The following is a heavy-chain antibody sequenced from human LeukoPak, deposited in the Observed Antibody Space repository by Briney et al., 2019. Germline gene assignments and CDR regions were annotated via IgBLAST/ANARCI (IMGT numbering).Heavy chain of an antibody. CDR1: GFTFSSHA. J-gene: IGHJ4*02. Sequence: GGSLRLSCAASGFTFSSHAMHWVRQAPGKGLEWVSLISGDGVNTHYADSVKGRFTISRDNSKNSLHLQMNSLRTEDTAFYYCAKEPYSGSYFDYFDYWGQGALVTVSS. CDR3: AKEPYSGSYFDYFDY. CDR2: ISGDGVNT. D-gene: IGHD1-26*01. V-gene: IGHV3-43*02.